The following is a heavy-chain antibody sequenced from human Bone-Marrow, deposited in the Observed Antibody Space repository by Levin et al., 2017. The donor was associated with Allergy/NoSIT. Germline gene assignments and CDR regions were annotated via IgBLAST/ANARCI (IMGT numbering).Heavy chain of an antibody. CDR1: GFTFSSSA. D-gene: IGHD1-26*01. CDR3: AKSLGIFDY. V-gene: IGHV3-23*01. Sequence: GGSLRLSCTASGFTFSSSAMSWVRQAPGKGLEWVSAILNTGGRTYYADSVKGRFTISRDNSKNTLFLQMNSLRAEDTALYYCAKSLGIFDYWGQGALVTVSS. J-gene: IGHJ4*02. CDR2: ILNTGGRT.